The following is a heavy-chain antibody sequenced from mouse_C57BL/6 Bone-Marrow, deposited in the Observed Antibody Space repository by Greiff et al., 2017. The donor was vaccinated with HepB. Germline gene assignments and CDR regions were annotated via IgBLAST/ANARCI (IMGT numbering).Heavy chain of an antibody. Sequence: EVQVVESGGGLVQPGGSLSLSCAASGFTFTDYYMSWVRQPPGKALEWLGFIRNKANGYTTEYSASVKGRFTISRDNSQSILYLQMNALRAEDSATYYCARSLYYGNFYWYFDVWGTGTTVTVSS. CDR2: IRNKANGYTT. CDR3: ARSLYYGNFYWYFDV. CDR1: GFTFTDYY. J-gene: IGHJ1*03. D-gene: IGHD2-1*01. V-gene: IGHV7-3*01.